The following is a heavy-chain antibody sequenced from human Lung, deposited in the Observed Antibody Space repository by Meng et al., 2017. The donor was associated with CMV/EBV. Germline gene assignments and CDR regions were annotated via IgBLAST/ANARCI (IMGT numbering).Heavy chain of an antibody. D-gene: IGHD6-6*01. V-gene: IGHV1-69*10. Sequence: SXXVSXKSSVGTFSSYAISWVRQAPGQGLEWMGGIIPILGIANYAQKFEGRVTITVDKSTSTAYMELSSLRSEDTAVYYCAKKHGPGSIEGRRSGWFDPWXQGTXVTVSS. J-gene: IGHJ5*02. CDR1: VGTFSSYA. CDR2: IIPILGIA. CDR3: AKKHGPGSIEGRRSGWFDP.